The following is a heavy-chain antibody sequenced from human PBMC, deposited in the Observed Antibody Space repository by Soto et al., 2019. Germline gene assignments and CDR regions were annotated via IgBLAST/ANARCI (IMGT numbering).Heavy chain of an antibody. CDR3: ARDGSHNFDY. D-gene: IGHD1-26*01. CDR1: GFTFSHYA. CDR2: MSYDGSNE. Sequence: QVQLVESGGGVVQPGRSLRLSCAASGFTFSHYAMHWVRQAPGKGLEWVARMSYDGSNEYYADSVNSRFTISRDNSNNLLNRQMNSLRAEATAVYYCARDGSHNFDYWGQGTLVTVSA. J-gene: IGHJ4*02. V-gene: IGHV3-30*03.